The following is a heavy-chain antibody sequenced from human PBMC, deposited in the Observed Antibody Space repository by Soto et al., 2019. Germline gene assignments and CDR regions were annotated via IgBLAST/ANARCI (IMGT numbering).Heavy chain of an antibody. Sequence: QVQLQESGPGLVKSSETLSLTCTVSGGSVSSGSYYWSWIRQPPGKGLEWIGYIYYSGSTNYNPSLKSRVTISVDPSKNQFSLKLSSVTAADTAVYYCARGIEGWYQGRYYYGMDVWGQGTTVTVSS. CDR1: GGSVSSGSYY. J-gene: IGHJ6*02. CDR3: ARGIEGWYQGRYYYGMDV. CDR2: IYYSGST. D-gene: IGHD6-19*01. V-gene: IGHV4-61*01.